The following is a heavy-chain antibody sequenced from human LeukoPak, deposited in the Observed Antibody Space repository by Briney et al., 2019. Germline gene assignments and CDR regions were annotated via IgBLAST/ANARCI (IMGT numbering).Heavy chain of an antibody. D-gene: IGHD3-3*01. CDR3: ARDSHRVLRFLELGFFHY. J-gene: IGHJ4*02. Sequence: MTGGSLRLSCAASGFTFSSYSMNWVRRAPGKGLEWVSSISSSSSYIYYADSVKGRFTISRDNAKNSLYLQMNSLRAEDTAVYYCARDSHRVLRFLELGFFHYWGQGTLVTVSS. V-gene: IGHV3-21*01. CDR2: ISSSSSYI. CDR1: GFTFSSYS.